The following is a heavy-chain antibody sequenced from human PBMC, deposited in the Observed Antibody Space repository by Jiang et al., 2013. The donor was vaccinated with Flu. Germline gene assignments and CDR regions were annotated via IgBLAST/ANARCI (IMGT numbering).Heavy chain of an antibody. V-gene: IGHV4-30-4*01. D-gene: IGHD3-9*01. CDR1: GGSISSGDYY. J-gene: IGHJ5*02. Sequence: GPGLVKPSQTLSLTCTVSGGSISSGDYYWSWIRQPPGKGLEWIGYIYYSGSTYYNPSLKSRVTISVDTSKNQFSLKLSSVTAADTAVYYCARGFYDILTGYYHPNWFDPWGQGTLVTVSS. CDR2: IYYSGST. CDR3: ARGFYDILTGYYHPNWFDP.